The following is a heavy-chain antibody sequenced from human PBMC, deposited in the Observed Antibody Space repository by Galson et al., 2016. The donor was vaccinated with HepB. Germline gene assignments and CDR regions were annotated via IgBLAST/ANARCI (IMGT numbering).Heavy chain of an antibody. J-gene: IGHJ2*01. CDR1: GFTFNDYA. V-gene: IGHV3-64D*09. D-gene: IGHD3-16*01. CDR3: VRSERGHLWVYFDL. Sequence: SLRLSCAASGFTFNDYAMHWVRQAPGKGLEYVSAIRSTGGNTYYADSVKGRFTISRDNSKNTLYLQMSSLRPEDTAVYYCVRSERGHLWVYFDLWGRGTLVTVSS. CDR2: IRSTGGNT.